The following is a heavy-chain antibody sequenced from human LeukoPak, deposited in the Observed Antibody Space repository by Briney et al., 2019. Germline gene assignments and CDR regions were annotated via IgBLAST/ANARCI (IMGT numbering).Heavy chain of an antibody. Sequence: PSETLSLTCAVYGGSFSGYYWSWIRQPPGKGLEWIGEINHSGSTNYNPSLKSRVTISVDTSKNQFSLKLSSVTAADTAVYYCARGPVPSDYWGQGTLVTVSS. V-gene: IGHV4-34*01. CDR1: GGSFSGYY. J-gene: IGHJ4*02. CDR3: ARGPVPSDY. CDR2: INHSGST.